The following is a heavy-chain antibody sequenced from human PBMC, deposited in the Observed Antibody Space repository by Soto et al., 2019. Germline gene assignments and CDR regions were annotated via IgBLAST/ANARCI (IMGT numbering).Heavy chain of an antibody. D-gene: IGHD4-17*01. CDR3: ARDEYVNYADYGGSDHYYGMDV. V-gene: IGHV4-31*03. CDR1: GGYISSGGYY. J-gene: IGHJ6*02. Sequence: SETLSLTCTVSGGYISSGGYYWSWIRQHPGKSLEWIGYIYYTGSTYYNPSLKSRVTISVDTSKNQFSLKLTSVTAADTAVYYCARDEYVNYADYGGSDHYYGMDVWGQGTTVTVSS. CDR2: IYYTGST.